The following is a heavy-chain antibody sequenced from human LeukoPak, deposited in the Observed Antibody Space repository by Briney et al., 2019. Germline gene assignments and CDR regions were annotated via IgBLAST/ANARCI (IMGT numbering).Heavy chain of an antibody. J-gene: IGHJ3*02. CDR3: ARDSGVDIVVVPDI. CDR1: GFTFSSYN. CDR2: ISSTSSYI. V-gene: IGHV3-21*01. D-gene: IGHD2-15*01. Sequence: GGSLRLSCAASGFTFSSYNMNWVRQAPGKGLEWVSSISSTSSYIYYADSLKGRFTISRDNAKKSLYLQMNSLRAEDTAVYYCARDSGVDIVVVPDIWGQGTMVTVSS.